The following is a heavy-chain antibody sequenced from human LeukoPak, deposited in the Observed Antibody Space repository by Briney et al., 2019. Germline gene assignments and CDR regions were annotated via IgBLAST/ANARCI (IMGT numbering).Heavy chain of an antibody. V-gene: IGHV3-21*01. CDR2: ISSSSSYI. J-gene: IGHJ4*02. Sequence: GGSLRLSCAASGFTFDDYGMSWVRQAPGKGLEWVSSISSSSSYIYYADSVKGRFTISRDNAKNSLYLQMNSLRAEDTAVYYCARDLGVATSPVDYWGQGTLVTVSS. CDR3: ARDLGVATSPVDY. D-gene: IGHD5-12*01. CDR1: GFTFDDYG.